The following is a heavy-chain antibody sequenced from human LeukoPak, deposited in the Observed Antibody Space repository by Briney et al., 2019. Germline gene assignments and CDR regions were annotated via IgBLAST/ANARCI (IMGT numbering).Heavy chain of an antibody. J-gene: IGHJ6*02. D-gene: IGHD3-3*01. CDR3: ARGVRNTIFGVVIIRPPVSYGMDV. Sequence: GTSLRLSCAASGFTFRSHGMHWVRQAPGKGLEWVAFIWYDGSNKYYTDSVKGRFTISRDNSKNTLYLQMNSLRAEDTAVYYCARGVRNTIFGVVIIRPPVSYGMDVWGQGTTVTVSS. CDR2: IWYDGSNK. CDR1: GFTFRSHG. V-gene: IGHV3-33*01.